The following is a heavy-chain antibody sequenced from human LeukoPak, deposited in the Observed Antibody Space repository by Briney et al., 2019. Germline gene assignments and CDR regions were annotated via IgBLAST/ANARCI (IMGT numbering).Heavy chain of an antibody. J-gene: IGHJ4*02. Sequence: SETLSLTCIVSGDSISSYYWSWLRQPPGKGLEWIGYIYYSGSTNYNPSLKSRVTISVDTSQNQFSLKVNSVTAADTAVYYCARVAYSSSPGPNYFDYWGQGTLVTVSS. CDR1: GDSISSYY. D-gene: IGHD6-13*01. CDR3: ARVAYSSSPGPNYFDY. CDR2: IYYSGST. V-gene: IGHV4-59*01.